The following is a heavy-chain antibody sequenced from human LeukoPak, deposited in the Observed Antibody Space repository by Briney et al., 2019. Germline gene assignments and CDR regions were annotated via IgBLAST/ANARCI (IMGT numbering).Heavy chain of an antibody. J-gene: IGHJ4*02. D-gene: IGHD1-1*01. CDR3: ARDQGNDFDY. CDR2: ITSSSTYI. Sequence: PGGSLRLSCAASGFSFSSFGMNWVRQAPGKGLEWVSSITSSSTYIYYADSVKGRFTISRDNAKNSLYLQMNSLRAEDTAVYYCARDQGNDFDYWGQGTLVTVSS. V-gene: IGHV3-21*01. CDR1: GFSFSSFG.